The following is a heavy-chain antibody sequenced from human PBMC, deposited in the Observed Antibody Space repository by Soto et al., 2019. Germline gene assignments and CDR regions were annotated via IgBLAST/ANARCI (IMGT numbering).Heavy chain of an antibody. CDR3: ARHKGSSSWYLFAY. Sequence: ETLSLTCTVSGGSISSYYWTWIRQPPGKGLEWIGYIYYSGSTNYNPSLKSRVTISVDTSKNQFSLKLTSVTAADTAVYYCARHKGSSSWYLFAYSGQGALVTVSS. CDR1: GGSISSYY. J-gene: IGHJ4*02. V-gene: IGHV4-59*01. CDR2: IYYSGST. D-gene: IGHD6-13*01.